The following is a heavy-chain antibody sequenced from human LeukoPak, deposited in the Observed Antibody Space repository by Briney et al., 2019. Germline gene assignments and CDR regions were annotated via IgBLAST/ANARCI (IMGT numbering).Heavy chain of an antibody. V-gene: IGHV3-15*01. CDR3: TTDPYVGVHFDY. J-gene: IGHJ4*02. CDR2: IKTDTGGGTA. CDR1: GFTFSNAW. Sequence: GGSLRLSCAASGFTFSNAWVSWVRQAPGKALEWVGRIKTDTGGGTADYAAPVKGRFTISRDDSKNTLYLQMNSLKTEDTAVYYCTTDPYVGVHFDYWGQGTLVTVSS. D-gene: IGHD1-26*01.